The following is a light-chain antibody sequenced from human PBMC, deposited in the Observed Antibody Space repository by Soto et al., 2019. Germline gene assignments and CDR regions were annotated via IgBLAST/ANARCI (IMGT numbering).Light chain of an antibody. CDR3: QHRRNWPWT. CDR1: QNVGGY. J-gene: IGKJ1*01. Sequence: EIVLTQSPATLSLSPGERATLSCRASQNVGGYLVWYQQKPGQAPRLLIYDASNRATGIPARFSGSGSGTDFTLTISGLESEDFAVYYCQHRRNWPWTLGQGTKVEIK. V-gene: IGKV3-11*01. CDR2: DAS.